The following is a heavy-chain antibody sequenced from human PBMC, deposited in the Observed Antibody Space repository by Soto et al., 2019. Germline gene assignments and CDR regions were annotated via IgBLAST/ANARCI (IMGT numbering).Heavy chain of an antibody. D-gene: IGHD5-18*01. CDR1: GGSISNYY. CDR2: IYSSGST. J-gene: IGHJ4*02. CDR3: ARDHPHSYGVYYFDY. V-gene: IGHV4-59*01. Sequence: SETLSLTCTVSGGSISNYYFNWIRQSPGKGLEWIGYIYSSGSTHYNPSLQNRVTISIDTSKNQVSLKVNSVTAADTAVYYCARDHPHSYGVYYFDYWGQGTPVTVSS.